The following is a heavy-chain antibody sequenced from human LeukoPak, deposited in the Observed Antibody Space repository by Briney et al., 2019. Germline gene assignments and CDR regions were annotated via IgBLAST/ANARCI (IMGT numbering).Heavy chain of an antibody. D-gene: IGHD6-19*01. CDR2: IYYSGST. CDR1: GGSISSYY. J-gene: IGHJ5*02. CDR3: ARAPGYSSGWYSIWFDP. Sequence: SETLSLTCTVSGGSISSYYWSWIRQPPGKGLEWIGYIYYSGSTNYNPSLKSQVTISVDTSKNQFSLKLSSVTAADTAVYYCARAPGYSSGWYSIWFDPWGQGTLVTVSS. V-gene: IGHV4-59*01.